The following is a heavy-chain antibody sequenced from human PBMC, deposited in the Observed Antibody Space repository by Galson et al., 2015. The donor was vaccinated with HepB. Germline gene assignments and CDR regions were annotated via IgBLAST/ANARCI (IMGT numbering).Heavy chain of an antibody. CDR3: AREPESETNSVDV. D-gene: IGHD1-26*01. V-gene: IGHV1-2*04. CDR1: GYIFNRHY. CDR2: IDPNSGDT. J-gene: IGHJ6*02. Sequence: SVKVSCKASGYIFNRHYIHWVRQAPGQGLEWMGWIDPNSGDTNYAQNFEGWVTMTRDTSISTAYIQLSRLRPNDTAIYYCAREPESETNSVDVWGQGTTVTVSS.